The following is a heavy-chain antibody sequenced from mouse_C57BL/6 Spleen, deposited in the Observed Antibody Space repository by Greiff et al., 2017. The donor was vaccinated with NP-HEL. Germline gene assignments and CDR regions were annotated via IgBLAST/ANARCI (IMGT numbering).Heavy chain of an antibody. CDR2: ISDGGSYT. CDR3: AREEGKRFAY. V-gene: IGHV5-4*01. J-gene: IGHJ3*01. CDR1: GFTFSSYA. Sequence: EVNVVESGGGLVKPGGSLKLSCAASGFTFSSYAMSWVRQTPEKRLEWVATISDGGSYTYYPDNVKGRFTISRDNAKNNLYLQMSHLKSEDTAMYYCAREEGKRFAYWGQGTLVTVSA.